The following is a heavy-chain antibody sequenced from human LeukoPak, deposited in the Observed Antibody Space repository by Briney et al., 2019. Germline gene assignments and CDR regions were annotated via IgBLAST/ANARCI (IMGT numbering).Heavy chain of an antibody. CDR3: ARFGLGKHIEVAGIPFDI. Sequence: ASVKVSCKAPGYTFSGYYIHWVRQAPGQGLEWMGWINPNSDGTNYAQKFQGRVTMTTDTSTSTAYMELRSLRSDDTAVYYCARFGLGKHIEVAGIPFDIWGQGTMVTVSS. J-gene: IGHJ3*02. D-gene: IGHD6-19*01. V-gene: IGHV1-2*02. CDR2: INPNSDGT. CDR1: GYTFSGYY.